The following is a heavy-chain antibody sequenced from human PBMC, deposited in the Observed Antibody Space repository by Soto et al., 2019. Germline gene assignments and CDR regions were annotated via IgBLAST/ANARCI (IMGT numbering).Heavy chain of an antibody. V-gene: IGHV2-5*02. CDR3: AHTVARGAYWETFDY. J-gene: IGHJ4*02. D-gene: IGHD1-26*01. Sequence: GSGPTLVNPTQTLTLTCTVSGFSLTTNGVGVGWFRQPPGKALEWLALIYRDDDKRNRPSLQSRVTVTRDNTKNQVVLTMTNMDPVDTATYYCAHTVARGAYWETFDYWGQGALVTVSS. CDR1: GFSLTTNGVG. CDR2: IYRDDDK.